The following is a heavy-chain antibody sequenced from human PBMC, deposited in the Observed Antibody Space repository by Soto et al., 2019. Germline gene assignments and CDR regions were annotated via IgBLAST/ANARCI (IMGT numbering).Heavy chain of an antibody. Sequence: GGSLRLSCAASGFTFSSYGMHWVRQAPGKGLEWVAVIGYGGSNTYCVDSVKGRFTISRDSSKNTLYLQMNSLSAEDTAVYYWVTHSWNYWGQGTLVTVSS. V-gene: IGHV3-33*01. CDR2: IGYGGSNT. CDR3: VTHSWNY. D-gene: IGHD1-1*01. CDR1: GFTFSSYG. J-gene: IGHJ4*02.